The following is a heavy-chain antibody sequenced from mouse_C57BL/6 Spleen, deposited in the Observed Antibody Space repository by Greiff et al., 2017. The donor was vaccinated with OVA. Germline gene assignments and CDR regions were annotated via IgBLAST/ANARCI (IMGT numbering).Heavy chain of an antibody. J-gene: IGHJ1*03. V-gene: IGHV5-17*01. D-gene: IGHD2-4*01. CDR1: GFTFSDYG. CDR2: ISSGSSTI. CDR3: AMTYYDYWYFDV. Sequence: EVQGVESGGGLVKPGGSLKLSCAASGFTFSDYGMHWVRQAPEKGLEWVAYISSGSSTIYYADTVKGRFTISRDNAKNTPSLQTTSLRSEDMAMYYCAMTYYDYWYFDVWGTGTTVTVSS.